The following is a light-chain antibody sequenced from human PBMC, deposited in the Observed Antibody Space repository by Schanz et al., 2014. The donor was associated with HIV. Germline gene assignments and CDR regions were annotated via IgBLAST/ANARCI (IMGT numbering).Light chain of an antibody. CDR2: GAS. Sequence: ETVMTQSPATLSVSPGERATLSCRASQSISSNYLAWYQQKPGQAPRLLVYGASSRATGIPDRFSGSGSGTDFTLTISRLEPEDFAVYYCQQYGSSPLTFGGGTKVEIK. V-gene: IGKV3-20*01. J-gene: IGKJ4*01. CDR1: QSISSNY. CDR3: QQYGSSPLT.